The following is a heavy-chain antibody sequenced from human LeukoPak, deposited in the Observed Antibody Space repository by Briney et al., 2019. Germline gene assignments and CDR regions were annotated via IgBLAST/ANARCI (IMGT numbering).Heavy chain of an antibody. Sequence: ASVKVSCKASGGTFSSYAISWVRQAPGQGLEWMGGIIPIFDTANYAQKFQGRVTITADKSTSTAYMELSSLRSEDTAVYYCASGIAAAGTHDYWGQGTRVTVSS. V-gene: IGHV1-69*06. CDR1: GGTFSSYA. CDR2: IIPIFDTA. D-gene: IGHD6-13*01. J-gene: IGHJ4*02. CDR3: ASGIAAAGTHDY.